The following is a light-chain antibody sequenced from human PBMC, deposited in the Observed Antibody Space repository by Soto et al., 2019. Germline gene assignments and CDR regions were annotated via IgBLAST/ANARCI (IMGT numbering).Light chain of an antibody. CDR2: SDT. CDR3: QVWDSGSAHVV. V-gene: IGLV3-21*04. CDR1: TIGSKG. J-gene: IGLJ2*01. Sequence: SYELTQPPSVSVAPGKRASISCGGTTIGSKGVHWYQQKPGQAPVLVIYSDTDLPPVIPERFSGSNSANLATLTISRVEAGDEADYYCQVWDSGSAHVVFGGGTKVTVL.